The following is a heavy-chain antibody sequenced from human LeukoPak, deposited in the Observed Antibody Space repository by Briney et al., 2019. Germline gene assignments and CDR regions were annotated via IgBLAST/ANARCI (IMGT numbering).Heavy chain of an antibody. CDR3: AKDRSHTPAAGSDY. CDR2: ISRSGSTI. J-gene: IGHJ4*02. CDR1: GFTFSTYE. V-gene: IGHV3-48*03. D-gene: IGHD6-13*01. Sequence: GGSLRLSCAASGFTFSTYEMNWVRQAPGKGLEWVSYISRSGSTIYYADSVKGRFTISRDNAKKSLYLQMNSLRAEDMALYYCAKDRSHTPAAGSDYWGQGTLVTVSS.